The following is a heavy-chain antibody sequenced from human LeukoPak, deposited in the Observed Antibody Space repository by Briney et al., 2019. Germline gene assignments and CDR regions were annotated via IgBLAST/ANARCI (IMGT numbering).Heavy chain of an antibody. V-gene: IGHV3-23*01. J-gene: IGHJ4*02. CDR2: ISGSGGST. Sequence: GGSLRLSCAASGFTFSSYAMSWVRQAPGKGLEWVSAISGSGGSTYYADSVKGRFTISRDDSKNTLYLQMNSLRAEDTAVYYCAKGGSGSYYFDYWGQGTLVTVSS. CDR3: AKGGSGSYYFDY. D-gene: IGHD1-26*01. CDR1: GFTFSSYA.